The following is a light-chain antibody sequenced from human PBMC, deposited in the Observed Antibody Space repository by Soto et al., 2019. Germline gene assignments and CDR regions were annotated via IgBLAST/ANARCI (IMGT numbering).Light chain of an antibody. Sequence: QSALTQPPSASGSPGQSVAISCTGTSSDVGGYNYVSWYQQHPGKAPKLMIYEVSKRPSGVPDRFSGSKSGNTASLTVSGLQAEDEAHYYCSSYAGSRVFGGGTKLTVL. CDR3: SSYAGSRV. J-gene: IGLJ3*02. V-gene: IGLV2-8*01. CDR2: EVS. CDR1: SSDVGGYNY.